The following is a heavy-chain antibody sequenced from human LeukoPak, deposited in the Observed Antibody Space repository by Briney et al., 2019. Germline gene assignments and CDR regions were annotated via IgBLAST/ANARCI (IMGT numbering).Heavy chain of an antibody. V-gene: IGHV3-74*01. CDR1: GLTFSSYW. CDR3: XXXXXXXXXGSWDGHYMDV. J-gene: IGHJ6*03. Sequence: PGGSLRLSCAASGLTFSSYWMHWVRLVPGKGLVWLSKVDEDGYTRNYADSVRGRFTISRDNAKKMLYLQMNSLRAEDTAVYFCXXXXXXXXXGSWDGHYMDVWGKGTTVTVSS. CDR2: VDEDGYTR. D-gene: IGHD1-26*01.